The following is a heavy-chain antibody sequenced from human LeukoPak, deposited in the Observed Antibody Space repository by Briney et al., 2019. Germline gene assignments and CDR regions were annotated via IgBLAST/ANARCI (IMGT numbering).Heavy chain of an antibody. D-gene: IGHD1-7*01. V-gene: IGHV4-59*01. CDR1: GGSISSYY. Sequence: SETLSLTCTVSGGSISSYYWSWLRQPPGKGLERIGYIYYSGSTNYNPSLKSRVTISVDTSKNQFSLKLSSVTAADTAVYYCARARKITGTTVDYFDYWGQGTLVTVSS. CDR3: ARARKITGTTVDYFDY. J-gene: IGHJ4*02. CDR2: IYYSGST.